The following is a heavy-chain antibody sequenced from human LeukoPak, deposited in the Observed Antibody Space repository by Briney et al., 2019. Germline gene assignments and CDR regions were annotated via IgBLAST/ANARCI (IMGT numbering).Heavy chain of an antibody. V-gene: IGHV4-38-2*02. CDR2: IYHSGST. J-gene: IGHJ4*02. CDR1: GYSISSGYY. Sequence: SETLSLTCPVSGYSISSGYYWGWIRQPPGKGLEWIGSIYHSGSTYYNPSLKSRVTISVDTSKNQFSLKLSSVTAADTAVYYCARGGVMYGDYWGQGTLVTVSS. D-gene: IGHD3-16*01. CDR3: ARGGVMYGDY.